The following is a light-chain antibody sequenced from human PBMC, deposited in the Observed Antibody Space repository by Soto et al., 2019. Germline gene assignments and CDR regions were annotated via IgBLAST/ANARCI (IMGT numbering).Light chain of an antibody. V-gene: IGKV3-20*01. CDR3: QHYGGSPLT. CDR1: QSVSGY. Sequence: IVLTQSPGTLSLSPGERATLSCRASQSVSGYLAWYQLKPGQAPRLLIYAASSRATGIPARFSGSGSGTDFTLTISRLEPEDFAVFYCQHYGGSPLTFGGGTKVEIK. CDR2: AAS. J-gene: IGKJ4*01.